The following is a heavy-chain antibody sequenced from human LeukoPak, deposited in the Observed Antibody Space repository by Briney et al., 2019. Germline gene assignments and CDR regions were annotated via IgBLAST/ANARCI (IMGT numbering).Heavy chain of an antibody. J-gene: IGHJ4*02. CDR1: GFTFSSYW. Sequence: GGSLTLSCAASGFTFSSYWLHWVRQAPGKGLVWVSYIKSDGRSTSYADSVKGRFTISRDNAKNTLYLQMNSLRAEDTAVYYCARDRGYTQDYWGQGTLVTVSS. CDR2: IKSDGRST. CDR3: ARDRGYTQDY. D-gene: IGHD5-12*01. V-gene: IGHV3-74*01.